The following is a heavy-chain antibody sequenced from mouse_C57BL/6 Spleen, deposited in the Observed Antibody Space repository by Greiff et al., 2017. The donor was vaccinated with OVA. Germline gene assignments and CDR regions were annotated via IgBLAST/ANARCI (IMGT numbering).Heavy chain of an antibody. CDR2: FYPGGGSI. Sequence: QVQLQQSGAELVKPGASVKLSCKASGYTFTEYTIHWVKQRSGQGLEWIGWFYPGGGSIKYNEKFKDKATLTADKSSITVYMELSRLTSEDSAVYFCARHERLTTVVANGAMDYWGQGTSVTVSS. CDR3: ARHERLTTVVANGAMDY. J-gene: IGHJ4*01. D-gene: IGHD1-1*01. CDR1: GYTFTEYT. V-gene: IGHV1-62-2*01.